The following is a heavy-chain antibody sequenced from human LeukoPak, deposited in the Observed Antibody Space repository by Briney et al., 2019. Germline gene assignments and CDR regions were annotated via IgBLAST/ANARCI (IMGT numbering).Heavy chain of an antibody. CDR1: GFTFSSYS. CDR2: ISSSSSYI. CDR3: ARVVGGSGSYSTFDY. Sequence: GGSLRLSCAASGFTFSSYSVNWVRQAPGKGLEWVSSISSSSSYIYYADSVKGRFTISRDNAKNSLYLQMNSLRAEDTAVYYCARVVGGSGSYSTFDYWGHGTLVTVSS. D-gene: IGHD3-10*01. V-gene: IGHV3-21*01. J-gene: IGHJ4*01.